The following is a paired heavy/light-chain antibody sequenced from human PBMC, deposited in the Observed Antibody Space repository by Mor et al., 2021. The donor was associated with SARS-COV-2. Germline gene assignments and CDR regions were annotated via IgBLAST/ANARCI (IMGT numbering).Light chain of an antibody. Sequence: EIVLTQSPGTLSLSPGERATLSCRASQSVSGNYLAWFQQKPGQAPRLLIYGASSRATGIPDRFSGSGSGTDFTLTISRLDPEDFAVYYCHQYGDSFKTFAQGTKVEIK. J-gene: IGKJ1*01. CDR3: HQYGDSFKT. V-gene: IGKV3-20*01. CDR2: GAS. CDR1: QSVSGNY.
Heavy chain of an antibody. CDR3: ARGYCSGADCHSPGVH. CDR1: GGSISGYY. J-gene: IGHJ4*02. V-gene: IGHV4-59*08. Sequence: QVQLQESGPGLVEPSETLSLTCTVSGGSISGYYWGWIRQPPGKGLEWIGYIYYNGNTNTNTNYNPSLKSRVTISVDTSMSQFSLRLTSMTAADTAVYFCARGYCSGADCHSPGVHWGQGTLVTVSS. CDR2: IYYNGNTNTNT. D-gene: IGHD2-15*01.